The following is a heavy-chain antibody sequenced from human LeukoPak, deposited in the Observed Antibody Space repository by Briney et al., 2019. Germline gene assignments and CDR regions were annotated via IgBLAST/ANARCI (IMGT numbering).Heavy chain of an antibody. CDR1: GFTFSSYS. Sequence: GGSLRLSCAASGFTFSSYSMNWVRQAPGKGLEWVSSISSSSSYIYYADSLKGRFTISRDNAKNSLYLQMNSLRAEDTAVYYCARNRGDPSYFDYWGQGTLVTVSS. D-gene: IGHD4-17*01. V-gene: IGHV3-21*01. CDR3: ARNRGDPSYFDY. CDR2: ISSSSSYI. J-gene: IGHJ4*02.